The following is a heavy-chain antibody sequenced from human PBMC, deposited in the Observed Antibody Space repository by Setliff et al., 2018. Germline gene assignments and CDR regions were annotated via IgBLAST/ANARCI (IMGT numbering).Heavy chain of an antibody. D-gene: IGHD3-3*01. Sequence: ASVKVSCKVSGYRLIEVSMHWVRQAPGKGLEWMGGFDPEDEETIYAQKFQGRVTMTEDTSTDTAYMELSSLRSEDTAVYYCARENMAKNFWGEHSDYWGQGTLVTVSS. CDR1: GYRLIEVS. CDR2: FDPEDEET. J-gene: IGHJ4*02. V-gene: IGHV1-24*01. CDR3: ARENMAKNFWGEHSDY.